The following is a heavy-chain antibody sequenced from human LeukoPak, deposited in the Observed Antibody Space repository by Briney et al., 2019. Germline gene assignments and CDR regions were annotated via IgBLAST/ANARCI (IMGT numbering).Heavy chain of an antibody. CDR2: IIPIFGTA. Sequence: GASVKVSCKASGYTFTSYYMHWVRQAPGQGLEWMGGIIPIFGTANYAQKFQGRVTITADESTSTAYMELSSLRSEDTAVYYCARVLGGYSGYDARFDPWGQGTLVTVSS. CDR3: ARVLGGYSGYDARFDP. CDR1: GYTFTSYY. J-gene: IGHJ5*02. D-gene: IGHD5-12*01. V-gene: IGHV1-69*13.